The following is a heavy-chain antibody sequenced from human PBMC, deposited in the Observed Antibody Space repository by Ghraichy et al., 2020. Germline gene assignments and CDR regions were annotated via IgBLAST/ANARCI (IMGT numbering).Heavy chain of an antibody. Sequence: SETLSLTCAVYGGSFSGYYWSWIRQPPGKGLEWIGEINHSGSTNYNPSLKSRVTISVDTSKNQFSLKLSSVTAADTAGYYCARGTTMVRGVISRNRGGWFDPWGQGTLVTVSS. CDR3: ARGTTMVRGVISRNRGGWFDP. CDR2: INHSGST. CDR1: GGSFSGYY. J-gene: IGHJ5*02. D-gene: IGHD3-10*01. V-gene: IGHV4-34*01.